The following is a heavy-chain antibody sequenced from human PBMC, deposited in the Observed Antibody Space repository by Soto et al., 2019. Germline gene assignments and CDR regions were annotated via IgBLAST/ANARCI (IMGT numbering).Heavy chain of an antibody. J-gene: IGHJ5*02. CDR2: INPNSGGT. CDR1: GYTFTGYY. CDR3: ARATGTSDWLDP. Sequence: ASVKVSCKASGYTFTGYYMHWVRQAPGQGLEWMGWINPNSGGTNYAQKFQGRVTMTRDTSISTAYMELSRLRSDDTAVYYCARATGTSDWLDPWGQGTLVTVSS. D-gene: IGHD1-1*01. V-gene: IGHV1-2*02.